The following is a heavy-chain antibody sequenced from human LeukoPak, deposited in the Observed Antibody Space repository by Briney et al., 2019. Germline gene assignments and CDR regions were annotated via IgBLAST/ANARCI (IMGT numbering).Heavy chain of an antibody. J-gene: IGHJ4*02. V-gene: IGHV3-23*01. CDR1: GFTFSSCG. CDR2: ISHSGGST. CDR3: AVQNSMVRGVDY. Sequence: GGSLSLSCAASGFTFSSCGMCWVRQVPGQGKGWVSAISHSGGSTYYADSVKGRFTISRDNSKNTLYLQMNSLRAEDTAVYYCAVQNSMVRGVDYWGQGPLVPVSS. D-gene: IGHD3-10*01.